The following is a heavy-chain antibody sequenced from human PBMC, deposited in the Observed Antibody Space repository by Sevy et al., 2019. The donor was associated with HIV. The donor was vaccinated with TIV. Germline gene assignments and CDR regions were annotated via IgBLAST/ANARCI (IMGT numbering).Heavy chain of an antibody. V-gene: IGHV3-30*02. D-gene: IGHD6-13*01. CDR1: GFTFSSNG. Sequence: GGSLRLSCAASGFTFSSNGMHWVRQAPGKGLEWVAFIRYDGSNKYYADSVKGRFTISRDNAKNSLFLQMNSLRADDTAVYYCVREYEGGTAAAGGAFDYWGQGTLVTVSS. CDR3: VREYEGGTAAAGGAFDY. CDR2: IRYDGSNK. J-gene: IGHJ4*02.